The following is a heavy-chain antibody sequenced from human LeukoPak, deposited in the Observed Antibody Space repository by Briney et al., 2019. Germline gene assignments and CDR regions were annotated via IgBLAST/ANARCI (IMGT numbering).Heavy chain of an antibody. D-gene: IGHD2-15*01. CDR3: ARGYCSGGSCYPLKSIYYYYMDV. V-gene: IGHV4-34*01. Sequence: LETLSLTCAVYGGSFSGYYWNWIRQPPGKGLEWIGEINHSGSTNYNPSLKSRVTISVDTSKNQCSLKLTSVTAADTAVYYCARGYCSGGSCYPLKSIYYYYMDVWGKGTTVTFSS. CDR2: INHSGST. CDR1: GGSFSGYY. J-gene: IGHJ6*03.